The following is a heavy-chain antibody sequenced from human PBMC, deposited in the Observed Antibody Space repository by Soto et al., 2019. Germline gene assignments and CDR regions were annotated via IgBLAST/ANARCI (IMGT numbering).Heavy chain of an antibody. J-gene: IGHJ6*02. CDR3: ARYIGYCSGGSCYQGYYYYGMDV. CDR2: IDPSDSYT. CDR1: GYSFTSYW. Sequence: PGESLKISCKGSGYSFTSYWISWVRQMPGKGLEWMGRIDPSDSYTNYSPSFQGHVTISADKSISTAYLQWSSLKASDTAMYYCARYIGYCSGGSCYQGYYYYGMDVWGQGTTVTVSS. D-gene: IGHD2-15*01. V-gene: IGHV5-10-1*01.